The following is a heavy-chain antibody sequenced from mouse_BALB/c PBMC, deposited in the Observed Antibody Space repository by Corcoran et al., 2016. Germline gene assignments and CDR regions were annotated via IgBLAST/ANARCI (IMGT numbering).Heavy chain of an antibody. Sequence: QIQLVQSGPELKKPGETVKISCKASGYTFTNYGMNWGKQAPGKGLKWVGWINTYTGEPTYADDFKGRFAFSLETSASTDYLQINKLKNEDTATYFCARAPLDYYAMDYWGQGTSVTVSS. J-gene: IGHJ4*01. CDR3: ARAPLDYYAMDY. CDR1: GYTFTNYG. CDR2: INTYTGEP. V-gene: IGHV9-3-1*01.